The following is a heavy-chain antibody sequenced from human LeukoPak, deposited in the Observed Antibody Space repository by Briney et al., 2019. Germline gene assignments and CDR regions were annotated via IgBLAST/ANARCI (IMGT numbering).Heavy chain of an antibody. V-gene: IGHV3-23*01. CDR2: ISDGGT. J-gene: IGHJ3*01. D-gene: IGHD5-24*01. CDR3: AKEMATIRAFDF. Sequence: GGSLRLSCAASGFTFSTYAMSWVRQAPGKGLEWVSAISDGGTYYADSVKGRFTISRDNSKNTLYLQMNSLRDEDTAVYYCAKEMATIRAFDFWGQGTMVTVSS. CDR1: GFTFSTYA.